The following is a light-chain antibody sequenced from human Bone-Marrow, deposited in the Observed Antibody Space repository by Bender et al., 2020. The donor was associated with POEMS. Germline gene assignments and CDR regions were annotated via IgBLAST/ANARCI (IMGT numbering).Light chain of an antibody. CDR3: FSYAGRSTYV. J-gene: IGLJ1*01. CDR1: SSDLGSYNL. V-gene: IGLV2-23*01. Sequence: QSALTQPASVSGSPGQSITISCTGTSSDLGSYNLVSWYQHHPGTAPELMIYEDNKRPSGVSNRFSGSKSGNTASLTVSGLQAEDEAFYVCFSYAGRSTYVFGTGTDVTV. CDR2: EDN.